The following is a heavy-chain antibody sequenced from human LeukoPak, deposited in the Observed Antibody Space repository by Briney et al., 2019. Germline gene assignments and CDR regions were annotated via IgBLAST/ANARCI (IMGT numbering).Heavy chain of an antibody. D-gene: IGHD5-18*01. CDR2: VSYDGSNK. CDR1: GFTFSSSA. CDR3: ARDKIQLWSGDYYYGMDV. J-gene: IGHJ6*02. Sequence: PGGSLRLSCAASGFTFSSSAMHWVRQAPGRGLEWVAIVSYDGSNKYYAESVKGRFTISRDNSKNTLYLQMNSLRVEDAAVYYCARDKIQLWSGDYYYGMDVWGQGTTVTVSS. V-gene: IGHV3-30*04.